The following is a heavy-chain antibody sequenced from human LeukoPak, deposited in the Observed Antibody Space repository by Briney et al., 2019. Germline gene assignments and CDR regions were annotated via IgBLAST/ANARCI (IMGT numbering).Heavy chain of an antibody. CDR1: GVSISSYY. V-gene: IGHV4-4*07. D-gene: IGHD3-10*01. CDR3: ARRQKGPYYGSGSYYNALDY. Sequence: PSETLSLTCTVSGVSISSYYWSWLRQPAGKGLEWIGRIYTSGSTNYNPSLKSRVTMSVDTSKKQFSLKLSPVTAADTAVYYCARRQKGPYYGSGSYYNALDYWGQGTLVTVSS. J-gene: IGHJ4*02. CDR2: IYTSGST.